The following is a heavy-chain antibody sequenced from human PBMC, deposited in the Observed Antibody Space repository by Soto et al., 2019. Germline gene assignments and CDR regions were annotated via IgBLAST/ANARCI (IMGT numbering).Heavy chain of an antibody. CDR3: ASFYYGSGSYTYYYGMDV. V-gene: IGHV1-18*01. CDR1: GYTFTSYG. D-gene: IGHD3-10*01. Sequence: QVQLVQSGAEVKKPGASVKVSCKASGYTFTSYGISWVRQAPGQGLEWMGWISAYNGNTNYAQKLQGRVTMTTDTTTSTAYMELRSLRSDDTAVYYCASFYYGSGSYTYYYGMDVWGQGTTVTVSS. CDR2: ISAYNGNT. J-gene: IGHJ6*02.